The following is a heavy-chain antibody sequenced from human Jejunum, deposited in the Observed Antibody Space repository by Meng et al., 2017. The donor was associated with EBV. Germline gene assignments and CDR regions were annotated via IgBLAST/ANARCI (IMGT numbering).Heavy chain of an antibody. CDR1: GFTVSSNY. D-gene: IGHD6-13*01. CDR2: IYRGGSA. Sequence: VQRVESGGGLIQPGGSRRLSCAASGFTVSSNYMSWVRQAPGKGLEWVSVIYRGGSAFYSDSVKGRFTISRDNSKNTLFLQMNSLRAEDTAVYYCARGGSSWYFFDYWGQGTLVTVSS. J-gene: IGHJ4*02. V-gene: IGHV3-53*01. CDR3: ARGGSSWYFFDY.